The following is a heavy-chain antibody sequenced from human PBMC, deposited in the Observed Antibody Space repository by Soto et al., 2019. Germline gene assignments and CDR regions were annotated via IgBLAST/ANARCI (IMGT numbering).Heavy chain of an antibody. CDR3: ARSNRFGEFQFDY. CDR1: GGSISSGGYY. CDR2: IYYSGST. J-gene: IGHJ4*02. Sequence: QVQLQESGPGLVKPSQTLSLTCTVSGGSISSGGYYWSWIRQHPGKGLEWIGYIYYSGSTYYNPSLKSRVTISVDTSKNQLSLKLSSVTAADTAVYYCARSNRFGEFQFDYWGQGTLVTVSS. D-gene: IGHD3-10*01. V-gene: IGHV4-31*03.